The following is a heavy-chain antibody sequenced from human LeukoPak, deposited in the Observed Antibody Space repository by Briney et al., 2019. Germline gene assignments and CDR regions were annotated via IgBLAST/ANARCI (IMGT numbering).Heavy chain of an antibody. CDR2: IKKKDDGGTT. CDR1: GFPFSDDW. Sequence: PGGSLRLSCAASGFPFSDDWMSWVRQAPGKGLEWVGRIKKKDDGGTTDYAAPVKGRFTISRDDSKNMLYLEMNNLKIEATAVYYCTTVTMVRDYDYWGQGTLVTVSS. D-gene: IGHD3-10*01. CDR3: TTVTMVRDYDY. V-gene: IGHV3-15*01. J-gene: IGHJ4*02.